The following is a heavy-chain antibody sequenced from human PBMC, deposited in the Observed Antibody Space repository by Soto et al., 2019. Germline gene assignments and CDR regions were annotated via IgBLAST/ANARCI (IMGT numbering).Heavy chain of an antibody. V-gene: IGHV1-18*01. CDR3: ARDLPPVDY. J-gene: IGHJ4*02. CDR2: ISAYNGNT. Sequence: QMQVVQAGAEVKTPGASVKFSSKSSGYIFSYHHTSWVRPAPGQGLEWMGWISAYNGNTNYAQNLQGRVTMTTDPSTSTAYMELRSLRSDDTAVYYCARDLPPVDYWGQGTLVTVSS. CDR1: GYIFSYHH.